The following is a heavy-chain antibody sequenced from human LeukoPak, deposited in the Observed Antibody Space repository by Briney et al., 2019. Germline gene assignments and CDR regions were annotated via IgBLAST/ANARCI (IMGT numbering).Heavy chain of an antibody. Sequence: ASVKVSCKASGYTFTDYYFHWVRQAPGQGLEWMGWINLKIGGTNYAQKFQGRVTMTRDTSISTAYLELSRLKSDDTAVYYCARGGDYNWNFDYWGQGTLVTVSS. CDR3: ARGGDYNWNFDY. D-gene: IGHD1-20*01. V-gene: IGHV1-2*02. J-gene: IGHJ4*02. CDR1: GYTFTDYY. CDR2: INLKIGGT.